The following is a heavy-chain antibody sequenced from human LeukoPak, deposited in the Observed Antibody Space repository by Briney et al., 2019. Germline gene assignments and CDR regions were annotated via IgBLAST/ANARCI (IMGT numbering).Heavy chain of an antibody. CDR3: AKIEGKYQLANIPDS. CDR2: IRYDGSNE. V-gene: IGHV3-30*02. CDR1: GFTFSYFG. D-gene: IGHD2-2*01. Sequence: GGSLRLSCVASGFTFSYFGMHWVRQAPGKGLEWVAFIRYDGSNEYYAESVKGRFTISRDNSKNTLYLQMNSLRVEDAAAYYCAKIEGKYQLANIPDSWGQGTLVTVSS. J-gene: IGHJ4*02.